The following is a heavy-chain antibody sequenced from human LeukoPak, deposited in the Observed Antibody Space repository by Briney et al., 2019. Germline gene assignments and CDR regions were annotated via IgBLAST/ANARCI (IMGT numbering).Heavy chain of an antibody. CDR1: VGSISSSSYY. Sequence: PSETLSLTCTVSVGSISSSSYYWGWIRQPPGKGLEWIGIIYYSGSTYYNPSLKSRLTISVDTSKNQFSLKLSSVTATDTAVYYCARRGYCSGTSCYEYWFDPWGQGTLVTVSS. CDR2: IYYSGST. V-gene: IGHV4-39*01. J-gene: IGHJ5*02. CDR3: ARRGYCSGTSCYEYWFDP. D-gene: IGHD2-2*01.